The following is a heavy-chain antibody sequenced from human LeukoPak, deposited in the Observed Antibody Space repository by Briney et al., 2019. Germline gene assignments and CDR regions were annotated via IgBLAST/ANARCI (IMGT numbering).Heavy chain of an antibody. CDR2: IYPGDSDT. Sequence: GESLKISCKGSGYSFTSYWIGWVRQMPGKGLEWMGIIYPGDSDTRYSPSFQGQVTISADKSISTAYLQWSSLKASDTAMYYCARVTRRCSGGSCQTHDAFDIWGQGTMVTVSS. D-gene: IGHD2-15*01. J-gene: IGHJ3*02. CDR3: ARVTRRCSGGSCQTHDAFDI. V-gene: IGHV5-51*01. CDR1: GYSFTSYW.